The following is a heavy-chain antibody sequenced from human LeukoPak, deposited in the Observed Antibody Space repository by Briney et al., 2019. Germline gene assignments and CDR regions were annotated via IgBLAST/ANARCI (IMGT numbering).Heavy chain of an antibody. J-gene: IGHJ4*02. D-gene: IGHD2-15*01. CDR3: ARDGGTADPYFDY. CDR2: ISPDGSEN. V-gene: IGHV3-7*01. Sequence: GGSLRLSCAASGFLFESDWMSWVRQAPGKGLEWVANISPDGSENYFVDSVKGRFTISRDNAKNSLYLQMNSLRAADTAVYYCARDGGTADPYFDYWGQGTLVTVSS. CDR1: GFLFESDW.